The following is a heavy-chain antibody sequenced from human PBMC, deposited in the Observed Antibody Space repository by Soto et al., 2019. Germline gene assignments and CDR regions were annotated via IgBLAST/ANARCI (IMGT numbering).Heavy chain of an antibody. Sequence: PSETLSLTCTVSGGSIGSGVYFWSWIRQPPGKGLEWIGFISYTGSAYYNPSLKSRVAISVDTSKNQFSLKLSSVTAADTAVYYCARNYGPGYTFDYWGQGTLVTVSS. D-gene: IGHD3-10*01. CDR3: ARNYGPGYTFDY. J-gene: IGHJ4*02. CDR2: ISYTGSA. V-gene: IGHV4-30-4*01. CDR1: GGSIGSGVYF.